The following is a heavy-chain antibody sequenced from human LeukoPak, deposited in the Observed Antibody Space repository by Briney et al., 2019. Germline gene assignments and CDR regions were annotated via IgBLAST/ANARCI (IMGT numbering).Heavy chain of an antibody. Sequence: GESLKISCKGSGYSFTSYWIGGVRQMPGKGLEWMGMIYPGDSDTRYSASFQGQVTISADKSISPAYLQWSSLKPSDTAMYYCARATVQYCSSTSCSTHRYFDYWGQGTLVTVSS. CDR2: IYPGDSDT. CDR1: GYSFTSYW. CDR3: ARATVQYCSSTSCSTHRYFDY. J-gene: IGHJ4*02. D-gene: IGHD2-2*02. V-gene: IGHV5-51*01.